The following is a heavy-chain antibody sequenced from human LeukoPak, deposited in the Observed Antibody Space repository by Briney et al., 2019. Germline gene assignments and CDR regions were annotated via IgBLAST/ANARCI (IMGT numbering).Heavy chain of an antibody. CDR3: ARGPYSGNERIDY. J-gene: IGHJ4*02. CDR2: INSDGSST. Sequence: EGSLRLSCAASRFTFTNSWMHWVRQAPGKGLVWVSRINSDGSSTTYADFVKGRFTISRDNAKSSLYLQMNSLRAEDTAVYYCARGPYSGNERIDYWGQGTLVTVSS. D-gene: IGHD5-12*01. V-gene: IGHV3-74*01. CDR1: RFTFTNSW.